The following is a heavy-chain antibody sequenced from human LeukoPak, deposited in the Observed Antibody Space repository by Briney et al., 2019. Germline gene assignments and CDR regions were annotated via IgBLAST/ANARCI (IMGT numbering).Heavy chain of an antibody. D-gene: IGHD2-2*01. CDR3: AKTSWDSVPYFDY. CDR1: GYSFTTYW. CDR2: IYPGDSDT. J-gene: IGHJ4*02. Sequence: EESLKISCKGSGYSFTTYWIAWVRQMPGKGLEWMAIIYPGDSDTRYSPSFQGQVTISADKSISTAYLQWSSLKASDTAIYYCAKTSWDSVPYFDYWGQGTLVTVSS. V-gene: IGHV5-51*01.